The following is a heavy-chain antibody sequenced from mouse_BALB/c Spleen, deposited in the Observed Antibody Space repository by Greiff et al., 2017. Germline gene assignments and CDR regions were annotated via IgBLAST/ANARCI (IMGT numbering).Heavy chain of an antibody. D-gene: IGHD1-1*01. CDR1: GFTFSSYG. Sequence: EVKLMESGGGLVQPGGSLKLSCAASGFTFSSYGMSWVRQTPDKRLELVATINSNGGSTYYPDSVKGRFTISRDNAKNTLYLQMSSLKSEDTAMYYCARDPSYYYGSSNYAMDYWGQGTSVTVSS. CDR2: INSNGGST. CDR3: ARDPSYYYGSSNYAMDY. J-gene: IGHJ4*01. V-gene: IGHV5-6-3*01.